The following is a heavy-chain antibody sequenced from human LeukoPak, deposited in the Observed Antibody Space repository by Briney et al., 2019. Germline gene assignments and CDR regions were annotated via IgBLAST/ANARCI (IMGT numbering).Heavy chain of an antibody. V-gene: IGHV1-18*01. J-gene: IGHJ3*02. CDR2: ISAYNGNT. CDR1: GYTFTSYG. CDR3: ARSLPGYCTSPSCLSSAFDI. Sequence: ASVKLSCKASGYTFTSYGITWARQAPGQGLEWMGWISAYNGNTNYAQNLQGRVTMTTDTSTSTAYMELRSLRSDDTAVYYCARSLPGYCTSPSCLSSAFDIWGQGTVVTVSS. D-gene: IGHD2-2*01.